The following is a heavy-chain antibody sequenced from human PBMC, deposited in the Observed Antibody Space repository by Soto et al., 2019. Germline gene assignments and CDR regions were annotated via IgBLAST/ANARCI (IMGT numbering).Heavy chain of an antibody. D-gene: IGHD1-26*01. CDR3: ARVLVGATPVDY. CDR2: INAGNGNT. Sequence: SVKVSCKASGYTFTSYARHWVRHAPGQRLEWMGWINAGNGNTKYSQKFQGRVTITRDTSASTAYMELSSLRSEDTAVYYCARVLVGATPVDYWGQGTLVTVSS. CDR1: GYTFTSYA. V-gene: IGHV1-3*01. J-gene: IGHJ4*02.